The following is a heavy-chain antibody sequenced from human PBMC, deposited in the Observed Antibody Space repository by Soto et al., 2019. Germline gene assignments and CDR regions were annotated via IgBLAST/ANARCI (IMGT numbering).Heavy chain of an antibody. CDR2: ISYDGSNK. CDR1: GFTFSSYG. J-gene: IGHJ6*02. D-gene: IGHD3-22*01. Sequence: QVQLVESGGGVVQPGRSLRLSCAASGFTFSSYGMHWVRQAPGKGLEWVAVISYDGSNKYYADSVKCRFTISRDNSKNVLYLQMNSLRAEDTAVYYCATEYYYDSSGYYSIYYGMDVWGQGTTVTVSS. CDR3: ATEYYYDSSGYYSIYYGMDV. V-gene: IGHV3-30*03.